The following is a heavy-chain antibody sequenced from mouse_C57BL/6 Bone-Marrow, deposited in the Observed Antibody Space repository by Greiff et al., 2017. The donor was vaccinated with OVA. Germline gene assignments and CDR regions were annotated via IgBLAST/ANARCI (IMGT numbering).Heavy chain of an antibody. CDR2: ISSGSSTI. V-gene: IGHV5-17*01. J-gene: IGHJ4*01. Sequence: DVHLVESGGGLVKPGGSLKLSCAASGMHWVRQAPEKGLEWVAYISSGSSTIYYADTVKGRFTISRDNAKNTLFLQMTSLRSEDTAMYYCARRRIYLGAMDYWGQGTSVTVSS. D-gene: IGHD2-1*01. CDR1: G. CDR3: ARRRIYLGAMDY.